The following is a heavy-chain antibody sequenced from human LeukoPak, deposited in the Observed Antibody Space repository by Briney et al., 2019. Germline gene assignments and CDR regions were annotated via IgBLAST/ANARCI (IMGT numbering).Heavy chain of an antibody. J-gene: IGHJ4*02. D-gene: IGHD3-10*01. CDR3: ARGGVYGWGPFDY. Sequence: EASVKVSCKASGYTFTGYYMHWVRQAPGQGREWMGWINPNSGGTNYAQKFQGRVTMTRDTSISTAYMELSSLRSEDTAVYYCARGGVYGWGPFDYWGQGTLVTVSS. CDR2: INPNSGGT. V-gene: IGHV1-2*02. CDR1: GYTFTGYY.